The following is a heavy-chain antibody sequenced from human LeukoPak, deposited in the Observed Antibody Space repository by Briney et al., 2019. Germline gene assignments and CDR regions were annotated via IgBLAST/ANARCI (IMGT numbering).Heavy chain of an antibody. CDR2: MYYTGSS. Sequence: PSETLSLTCTVSGGSISSSSYYWGWIRQPPGKGLEWIGSMYYTGSSYYNPSLKSRVTISVDTSKNRFSLKLTSVTAADTAVYYCVVGSNWKIVDQFDYWGQGTLVTVSS. CDR1: GGSISSSSYY. CDR3: VVGSNWKIVDQFDY. D-gene: IGHD2-15*01. V-gene: IGHV4-39*01. J-gene: IGHJ4*02.